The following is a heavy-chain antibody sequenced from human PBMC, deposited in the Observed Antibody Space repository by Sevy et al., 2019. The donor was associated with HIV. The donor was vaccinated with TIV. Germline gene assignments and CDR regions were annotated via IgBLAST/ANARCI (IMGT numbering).Heavy chain of an antibody. J-gene: IGHJ6*02. CDR3: AVGFNYYDGSGLYRDYYYYYGLDV. CDR2: ISSSSSTI. CDR1: GFTFSSYS. D-gene: IGHD3-22*01. Sequence: GGSLRLSCAASGFTFSSYSMNWVRQAPGKGLEWVSYISSSSSTIYYADSVKGRFTISRDNAKNSLYLQMNSLRDEDMAVYYCAVGFNYYDGSGLYRDYYYYYGLDVWGQGTTVTVSS. V-gene: IGHV3-48*02.